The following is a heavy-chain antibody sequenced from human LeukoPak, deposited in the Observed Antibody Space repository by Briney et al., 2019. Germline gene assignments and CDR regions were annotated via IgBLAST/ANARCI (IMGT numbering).Heavy chain of an antibody. CDR2: IYSGGSA. CDR1: GFTVSSNY. CDR3: ARDKGQVGGRFYFDF. V-gene: IGHV3-53*01. D-gene: IGHD3-16*01. J-gene: IGHJ4*02. Sequence: PGGSLRLSCAASGFTVSSNYMSWVRQAPGKGLEWVSGIYSGGSAYYADSVKGRFTTSRDNSKNTLYLQMNSLRAEDTAMYYCARDKGQVGGRFYFDFWGQGTLVTVSS.